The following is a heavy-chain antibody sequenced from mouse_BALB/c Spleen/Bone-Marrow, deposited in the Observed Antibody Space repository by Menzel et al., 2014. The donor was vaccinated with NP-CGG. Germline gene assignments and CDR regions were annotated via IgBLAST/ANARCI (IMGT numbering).Heavy chain of an antibody. D-gene: IGHD2-1*01. Sequence: EVKLMESGGGLVKPGGSLKLSCAVSGFTFSDYYMYWVRLNPEKRLEGVATINDGGSYTYYPDSVKGRFTISRDNAKNNLYLQMSSLKSEDTAMYYCARDGNFAMDYWGQGTSVTVSS. J-gene: IGHJ4*01. V-gene: IGHV5-4*02. CDR2: INDGGSYT. CDR1: GFTFSDYY. CDR3: ARDGNFAMDY.